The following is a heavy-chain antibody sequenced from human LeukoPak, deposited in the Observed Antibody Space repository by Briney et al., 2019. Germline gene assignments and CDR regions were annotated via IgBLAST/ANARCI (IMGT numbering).Heavy chain of an antibody. D-gene: IGHD5-24*01. CDR1: GFTFSNYW. CDR2: IKQDGSVN. CDR3: ARASNPWLQLT. V-gene: IGHV3-7*05. Sequence: PGGSLRLSCAASGFTFSNYWMIWVRQAPGKGLEWVGNIKQDGSVNRYADSVRGRFTISRDNAQTSLYLQMNSLGAEDTAVYYCARASNPWLQLTWGQGTLVTVSS. J-gene: IGHJ5*02.